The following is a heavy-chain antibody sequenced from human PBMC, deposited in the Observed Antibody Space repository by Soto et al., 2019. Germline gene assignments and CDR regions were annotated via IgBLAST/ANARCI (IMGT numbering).Heavy chain of an antibody. CDR1: GYSISSGYY. V-gene: IGHV4-38-2*01. CDR2: IYHSGST. CDR3: ARGLPAARY. J-gene: IGHJ4*02. D-gene: IGHD2-2*01. Sequence: QVQLQESGPGLVKPSETLSLTCAVSGYSISSGYYWGWRRPPPGKGREWIGSIYHSGSTSYNPSLKVRVTISLDPSKNHFSLKLSSVTAADTAVYYCARGLPAARYWGQGTLVTVAS.